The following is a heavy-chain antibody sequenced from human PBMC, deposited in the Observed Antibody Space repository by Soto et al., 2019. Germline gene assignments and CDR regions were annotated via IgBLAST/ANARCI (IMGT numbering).Heavy chain of an antibody. J-gene: IGHJ4*02. CDR1: GGSISSSSYY. CDR3: VKGGASYTSCWYAN. D-gene: IGHD6-13*01. CDR2: IKDSGEST. V-gene: IGHV3-23*01. Sequence: ETLSLTCTVSGGSISSSSYYWGWIRQPPGKGLEWVSTIKDSGESTFYLDSVRGRFTISRDNSKDTLYLQMTSLRVEDTALYHCVKGGASYTSCWYANWGQGILVTVSS.